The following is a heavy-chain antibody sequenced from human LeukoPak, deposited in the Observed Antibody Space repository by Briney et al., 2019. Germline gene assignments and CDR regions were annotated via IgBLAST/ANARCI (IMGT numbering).Heavy chain of an antibody. CDR1: GGSISSASYY. D-gene: IGHD2-15*01. Sequence: SETLSLTCTVSGGSISSASYYWGWIRQPPGKGLEWIGSSYYTGTTYYNPSLKSRVTIALDTSKDHFSLKLTSVTAADTAVYYCARQPDLSCCSGGTCWFDPWGQGILVTVSS. CDR2: SYYTGTT. J-gene: IGHJ5*02. CDR3: ARQPDLSCCSGGTCWFDP. V-gene: IGHV4-39*01.